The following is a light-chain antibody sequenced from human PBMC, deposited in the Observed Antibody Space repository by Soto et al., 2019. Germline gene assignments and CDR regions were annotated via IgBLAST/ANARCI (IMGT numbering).Light chain of an antibody. CDR3: QSYDSSLSTYV. CDR1: SSNIGAGYD. Sequence: QSVLTQPPSVSGAPGQRVTISCTGSSSNIGAGYDVHWYQQFPGTAPKLLLFGNSDRPSGVPYRFSGSKSGTSVSLDITGLQSEDEADYFCQSYDSSLSTYVFGTGTKLTVL. J-gene: IGLJ1*01. CDR2: GNS. V-gene: IGLV1-40*01.